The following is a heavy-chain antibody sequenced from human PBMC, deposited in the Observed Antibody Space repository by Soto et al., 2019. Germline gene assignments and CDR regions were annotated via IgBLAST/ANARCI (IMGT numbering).Heavy chain of an antibody. CDR3: ARRVSWFGDFSPQFDY. CDR2: IYSTGST. D-gene: IGHD3-10*01. Sequence: SETLSLTCTVSGDSMSRGDYYWAWIRQPPGKGLEWIGNIYSTGSTYYNPSLKSRVIISIDTSKNQFYLNLSSVTAADTTVYYCARRVSWFGDFSPQFDYWGQGTLVTVSS. J-gene: IGHJ4*02. CDR1: GDSMSRGDYY. V-gene: IGHV4-39*01.